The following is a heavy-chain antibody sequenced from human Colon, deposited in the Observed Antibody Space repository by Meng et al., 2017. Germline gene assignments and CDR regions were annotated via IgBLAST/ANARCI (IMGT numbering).Heavy chain of an antibody. CDR3: TRLTVDTTMVNY. CDR2: INSDGSTT. D-gene: IGHD5-18*01. CDR1: GFTLSSYW. V-gene: IGHV3-74*01. J-gene: IGHJ4*02. Sequence: QWLESGGGLFQPGGSLRPSCAASGFTLSSYWMHWVRQAPGKGLVWVSRINSDGSTTSYADSVKGRFTISRDNAKNTLFLQMNSLRAEDTAMYYCTRLTVDTTMVNYWGQGTLVTVSS.